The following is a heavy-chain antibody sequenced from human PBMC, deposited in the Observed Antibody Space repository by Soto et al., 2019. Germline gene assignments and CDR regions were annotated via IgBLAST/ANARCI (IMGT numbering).Heavy chain of an antibody. D-gene: IGHD3-9*01. Sequence: LRLSCAASGFTFDDYAMHWVRQAPGKGLEWVSGISWNSGSIGYADSVKGRFTISRDNAKNSLYLQMNSLRAEDTALYYCAKATYYDILTGPNFDIWGQGTMVTVSS. CDR3: AKATYYDILTGPNFDI. CDR2: ISWNSGSI. J-gene: IGHJ3*02. CDR1: GFTFDDYA. V-gene: IGHV3-9*01.